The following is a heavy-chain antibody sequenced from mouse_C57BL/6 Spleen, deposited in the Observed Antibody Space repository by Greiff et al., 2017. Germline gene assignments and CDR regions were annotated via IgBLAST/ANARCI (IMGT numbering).Heavy chain of an antibody. V-gene: IGHV1-82*01. CDR2: IYPGDGDT. Sequence: QVQLQQSGPELVKPGASVKISCRASGYAFSSSWMNWVKQRPGKGLEWIGRIYPGDGDTNYNGKFKGKATLTADKSSSTAYMQLSSLTSDDSAVYFCARYNYGSPYAMDYWGQGTSVTVSS. CDR3: ARYNYGSPYAMDY. CDR1: GYAFSSSW. J-gene: IGHJ4*01. D-gene: IGHD1-1*01.